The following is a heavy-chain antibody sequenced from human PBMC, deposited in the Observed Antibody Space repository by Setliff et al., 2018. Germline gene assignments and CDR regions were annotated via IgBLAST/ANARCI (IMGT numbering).Heavy chain of an antibody. CDR1: GGSISGGTYY. Sequence: SETLSLTCTVSGGSISGGTYYWTWIRQPAGKGLEWIGHWYTSGITNYNPSLKSQVTISVDTSKNQFSLKLSSVTAADTAVFFCARGQNSYHPGSWGPLYDHWGQGIQVTVSS. V-gene: IGHV4-61*09. J-gene: IGHJ4*02. D-gene: IGHD3-10*01. CDR3: ARGQNSYHPGSWGPLYDH. CDR2: WYTSGIT.